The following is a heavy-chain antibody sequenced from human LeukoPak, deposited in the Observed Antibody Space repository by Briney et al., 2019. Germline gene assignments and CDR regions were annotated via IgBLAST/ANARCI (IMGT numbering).Heavy chain of an antibody. V-gene: IGHV5-51*01. CDR1: GYSFTSYW. D-gene: IGHD1-26*01. CDR3: ARPVVGATTQFDP. J-gene: IGHJ5*02. Sequence: RGESLKISCKGSGYSFTSYWIGWVRQMPGKGLEWMGIIYPGDSDTRYSPSFQGQVTISADKSISTAYLQWSSLKASDTAMYYCARPVVGATTQFDPWGQGTLVTVSS. CDR2: IYPGDSDT.